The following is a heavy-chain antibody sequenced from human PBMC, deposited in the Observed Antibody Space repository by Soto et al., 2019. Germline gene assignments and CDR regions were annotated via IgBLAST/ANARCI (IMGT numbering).Heavy chain of an antibody. CDR1: GFSLSTSGVG. Sequence: SGPTLVNPTQTLTLTCTFSGFSLSTSGVGVGWIRQPPGKALEWLARIDWDDDKFYNTSLKTRLTISKDSSKNQVVLTMTNMDPVDTATYYCARMFHCSGGTCPFDYWGQGAPVTVSS. CDR2: IDWDDDK. V-gene: IGHV2-70*04. J-gene: IGHJ4*02. D-gene: IGHD2-15*01. CDR3: ARMFHCSGGTCPFDY.